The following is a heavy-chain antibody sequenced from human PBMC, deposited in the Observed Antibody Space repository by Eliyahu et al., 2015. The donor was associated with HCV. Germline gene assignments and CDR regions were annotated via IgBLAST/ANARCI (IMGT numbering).Heavy chain of an antibody. Sequence: QVQLQESGPGLVKPSETLSLTCTVSGGSISSYYWSWIRQPPGKGLEWIGYIYYSGSTNYNPSLKSRVTISVDTSKNQFSLKLSSVTAADTAVYYCATGSVMGGSRFLEWLPYWYFDLWGRGTLVTVSS. CDR3: ATGSVMGGSRFLEWLPYWYFDL. CDR1: GGSISSYY. V-gene: IGHV4-59*01. CDR2: IYYSGST. D-gene: IGHD3-3*01. J-gene: IGHJ2*01.